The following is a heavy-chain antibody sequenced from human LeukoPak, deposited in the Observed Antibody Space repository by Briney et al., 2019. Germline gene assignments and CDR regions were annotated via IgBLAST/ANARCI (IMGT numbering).Heavy chain of an antibody. D-gene: IGHD5-18*01. CDR1: GGSISSSSYY. Sequence: SETLSLTCTVSGGSISSSSYYWGWVRQPPGKGLEWIGSIFNSGSTYYNPSLKSRVTISVDLSKNQFFLKLSSVTAADTALYYCARYKDGYNYYFDPWGQGTLVTVSS. J-gene: IGHJ4*02. V-gene: IGHV4-39*07. CDR2: IFNSGST. CDR3: ARYKDGYNYYFDP.